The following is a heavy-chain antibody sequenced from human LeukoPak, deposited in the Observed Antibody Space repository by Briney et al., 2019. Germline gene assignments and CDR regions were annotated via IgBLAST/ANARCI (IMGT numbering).Heavy chain of an antibody. CDR3: ATPRGSGSYLAFDY. CDR2: ISSSSSYI. V-gene: IGHV3-21*01. CDR1: GFTFSSYS. D-gene: IGHD1-26*01. Sequence: GGSLRLSCAASGFTFSSYSMNWVRQAPGKGLEWVSSISSSSSYIYYADSVKGRFTISRDNAKNTLYLQVNSLRAEDTAVYYCATPRGSGSYLAFDYWGQGTLVTVSS. J-gene: IGHJ4*02.